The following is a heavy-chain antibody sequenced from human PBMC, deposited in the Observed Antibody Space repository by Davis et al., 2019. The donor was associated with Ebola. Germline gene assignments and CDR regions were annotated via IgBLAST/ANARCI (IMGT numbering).Heavy chain of an antibody. CDR3: ATYGDYVGEFDY. V-gene: IGHV3-48*04. J-gene: IGHJ4*02. CDR2: ISSSGNTI. D-gene: IGHD4-17*01. CDR1: GFTFSSYW. Sequence: GGSLRLSCAASGFTFSSYWMHWVRQAPGKGLEWVSYISSSGNTIYYADSVKGRFTISRDNAKNSLYLQMNSLRAEDTAVYYCATYGDYVGEFDYWGQGTLVTVSS.